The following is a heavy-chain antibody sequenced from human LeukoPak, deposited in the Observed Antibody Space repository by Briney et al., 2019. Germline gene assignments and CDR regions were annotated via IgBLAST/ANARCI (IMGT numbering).Heavy chain of an antibody. CDR2: SRSRAHGGTT. CDR1: GFTFGENA. V-gene: IGHV3-49*04. J-gene: IGHJ6*03. Sequence: GGSLRLSCTGFGFTFGENAMIWVCQSPGKGLEWVSLSRSRAHGGTTDYAASVMGRFTMSRDDSKNIAYLQMNSLETEDTAVYYCSRVERSSINNYYYYMAVWGKGTSVTVSS. D-gene: IGHD2-2*01. CDR3: SRVERSSINNYYYYMAV.